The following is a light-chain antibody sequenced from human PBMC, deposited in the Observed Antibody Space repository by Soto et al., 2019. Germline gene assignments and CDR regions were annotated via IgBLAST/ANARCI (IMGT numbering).Light chain of an antibody. V-gene: IGKV3-20*01. J-gene: IGKJ3*01. CDR2: GPS. CDR1: QSVSSSY. CDR3: QQYGSSPST. Sequence: IVLTQSPGTLSLSQGERATLSCRASQSVSSSYLAWYPPKPGQAPRPLIYGPSNRATGIPDRFSGSRSGTDFTLTISRLEPEDFAVYYCQQYGSSPSTFGPGTKVDIK.